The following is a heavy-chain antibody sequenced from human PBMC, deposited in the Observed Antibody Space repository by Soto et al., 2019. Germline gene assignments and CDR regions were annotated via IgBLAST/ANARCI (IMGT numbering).Heavy chain of an antibody. CDR1: GGSISSGDYY. CDR3: ARERADGARLDP. CDR2: IYYSGST. V-gene: IGHV4-30-4*01. J-gene: IGHJ5*02. Sequence: SETVSLTCTVSGGSISSGDYYWSWIRQPPGKGLEWIGYIYYSGSTHYNPSLKSRVTISVDTSKNQFSLKLSSVTAADTAVYYCARERADGARLDPWGQGTLVTVSS.